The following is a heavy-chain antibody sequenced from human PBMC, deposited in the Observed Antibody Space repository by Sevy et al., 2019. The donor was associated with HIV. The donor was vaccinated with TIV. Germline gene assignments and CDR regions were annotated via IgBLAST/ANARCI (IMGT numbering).Heavy chain of an antibody. V-gene: IGHV3-13*01. J-gene: IGHJ6*02. CDR1: GFTFSSYD. D-gene: IGHD5-18*01. CDR3: AREGMSGGYSYGYYYDYGMDV. CDR2: IGTAGDT. Sequence: GGSLRLSCAASGFTFSSYDMHWVRQATGKGLEWVSAIGTAGDTYYPGSVKGRFTISRENAKNSLYLQMNSLRAGDTAVYYCAREGMSGGYSYGYYYDYGMDVWGQGTTVTVSS.